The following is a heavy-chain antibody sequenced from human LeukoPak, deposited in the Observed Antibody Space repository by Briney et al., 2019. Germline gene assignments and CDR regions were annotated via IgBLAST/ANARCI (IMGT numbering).Heavy chain of an antibody. CDR2: IYYSGST. CDR1: GFTFSSYA. D-gene: IGHD3-10*01. J-gene: IGHJ2*01. CDR3: ARAGRVPHGWYFDL. Sequence: GSLRLSCAASGFTFSSYATSWIRQPPGKGLEWIGYIYYSGSTNYNPPLKSRVTISVDTSKNQFSLKLSSVTAADTAVYYCARAGRVPHGWYFDLWGRGTLVTVSS. V-gene: IGHV4-59*01.